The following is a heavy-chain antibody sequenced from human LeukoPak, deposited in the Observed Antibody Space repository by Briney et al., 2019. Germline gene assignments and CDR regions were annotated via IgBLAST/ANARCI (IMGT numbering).Heavy chain of an antibody. J-gene: IGHJ6*02. V-gene: IGHV3-48*01. D-gene: IGHD2-2*01. Sequence: GGSLRLSCAASGFTFSSYSMNWVRQAPGKGLEWVSYISSSSSTIYYADSVKGRFTISRDNAKNSLYLQMNSLRAEDTAVYYCAREYHVYRPYCGMDVWGQGTTVTVSS. CDR2: ISSSSSTI. CDR1: GFTFSSYS. CDR3: AREYHVYRPYCGMDV.